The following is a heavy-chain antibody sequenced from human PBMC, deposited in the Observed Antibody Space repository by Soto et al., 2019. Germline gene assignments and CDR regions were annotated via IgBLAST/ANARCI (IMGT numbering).Heavy chain of an antibody. J-gene: IGHJ4*02. CDR2: IYSGGST. Sequence: EVQLVESGGGLVQPGGSLRLSCAASGFTVSSNYMSWVRQAPGKGLEWVSVIYSGGSTYYADSVKGRFTISRDNSKNTLYLQMNSLRAEDTAVYYCARVRRITMVRVVICYFDYWGQGTLVTVSS. CDR3: ARVRRITMVRVVICYFDY. CDR1: GFTVSSNY. D-gene: IGHD3-10*01. V-gene: IGHV3-66*01.